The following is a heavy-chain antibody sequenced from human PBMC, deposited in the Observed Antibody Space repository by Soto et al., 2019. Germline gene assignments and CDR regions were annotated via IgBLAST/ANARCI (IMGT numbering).Heavy chain of an antibody. CDR1: RYR. CDR3: AKDLGSLADF. J-gene: IGHJ4*01. Sequence: RYRMSSDHQDTGKGLQWVSTISGSGDRTYYADSVKGRFTIFRDNSKDTLYLQMNSLRAEVTAVYYCAKDLGSLADFLGHGTLVTVSP. D-gene: IGHD5-12*01. CDR2: ISGSGDRT. V-gene: IGHV3-23*01.